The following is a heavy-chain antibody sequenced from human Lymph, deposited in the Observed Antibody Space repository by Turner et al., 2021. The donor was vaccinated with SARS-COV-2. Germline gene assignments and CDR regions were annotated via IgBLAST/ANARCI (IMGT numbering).Heavy chain of an antibody. CDR3: ARDTGGQVDV. D-gene: IGHD2-8*02. J-gene: IGHJ6*02. CDR1: GFTFSSYA. V-gene: IGHV3-30-3*01. Sequence: QVQLVESGGGVVQPGRSLRLPCAASGFTFSSYAMHWVRQAPGKGLEWVAVISYDGSNKYYADSVKGRFTISRDNSKNTLYLQMNSLRAEDTAVYDCARDTGGQVDVWGQGTTVTVSS. CDR2: ISYDGSNK.